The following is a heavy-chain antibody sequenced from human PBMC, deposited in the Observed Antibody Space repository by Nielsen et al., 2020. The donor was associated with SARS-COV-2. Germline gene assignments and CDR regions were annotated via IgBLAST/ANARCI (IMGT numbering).Heavy chain of an antibody. CDR3: AKEDWYGMDV. Sequence: SLKISCAASGFTFDEYAMHWVRQAPGKGLEWVSGISWNSGSIGYADSVKGRFTISRDNAKNSLYLQMNSLRAEDTALYYCAKEDWYGMDVWGQGTTVTVSS. CDR2: ISWNSGSI. V-gene: IGHV3-9*01. J-gene: IGHJ6*02. D-gene: IGHD3/OR15-3a*01. CDR1: GFTFDEYA.